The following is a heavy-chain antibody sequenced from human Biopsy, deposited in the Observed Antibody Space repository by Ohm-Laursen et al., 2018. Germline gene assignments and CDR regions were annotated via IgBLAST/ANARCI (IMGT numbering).Heavy chain of an antibody. V-gene: IGHV4-59*07. D-gene: IGHD1-26*01. CDR1: GGSIGSFF. CDR3: ARVGAGAPSIDYFDY. Sequence: SDTLSLTCTVSGGSIGSFFWSWIRQPPGKGLEWIGYIYYSGSTNYNPSLRSRVTISVDRSKYQFSLELSSVTAADTAVYYCARVGAGAPSIDYFDYWGQGALVTVSS. CDR2: IYYSGST. J-gene: IGHJ4*02.